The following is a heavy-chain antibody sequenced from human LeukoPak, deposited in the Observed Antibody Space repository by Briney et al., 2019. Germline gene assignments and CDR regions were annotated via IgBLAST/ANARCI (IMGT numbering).Heavy chain of an antibody. V-gene: IGHV1-2*02. CDR1: GYTFTGYY. Sequence: ASVKVSCKASGYTFTGYYMHWVRQAPGQGLEWMGWINPNSGGTNYAQKFRGRVTMTRDTSISTAYMELSRLRSDDTAVYYCARDSGDIVVVPACCGDYWGQGTLVTVSS. D-gene: IGHD2-2*01. J-gene: IGHJ4*02. CDR2: INPNSGGT. CDR3: ARDSGDIVVVPACCGDY.